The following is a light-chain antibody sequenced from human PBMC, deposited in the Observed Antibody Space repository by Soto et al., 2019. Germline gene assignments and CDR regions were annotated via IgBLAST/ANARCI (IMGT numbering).Light chain of an antibody. V-gene: IGLV2-14*01. CDR3: SSFTSRTLYV. CDR1: SSDVGGYNY. CDR2: DVS. Sequence: QSVLTQPASVSGSPGQSITISCTGTSSDVGGYNYVSWYQRHPGKAPKLMIYDVSNRPSGVSNRFSGSKSGNTASLTISGLQAEDEADYYCSSFTSRTLYVFGTGTKVTVL. J-gene: IGLJ1*01.